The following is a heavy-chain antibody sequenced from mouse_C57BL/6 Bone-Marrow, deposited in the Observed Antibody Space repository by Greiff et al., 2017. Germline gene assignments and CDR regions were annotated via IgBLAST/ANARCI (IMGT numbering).Heavy chain of an antibody. CDR3: ARREVVYFDY. V-gene: IGHV1-43*01. CDR2: INPSTGGT. D-gene: IGHD1-1*01. CDR1: GYSFTGYY. J-gene: IGHJ2*01. Sequence: EVMLVESGPELVKPGASVKISCKASGYSFTGYYMHWVKQSSEKSLEWIGEINPSTGGTSYNQKFKGKATLTVDKSSSTAYMQLKSLTSEDSAVYYCARREVVYFDYWGQGTTLTVSS.